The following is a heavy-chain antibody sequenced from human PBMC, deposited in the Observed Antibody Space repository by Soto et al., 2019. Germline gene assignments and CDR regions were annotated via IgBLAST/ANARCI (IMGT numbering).Heavy chain of an antibody. CDR2: IYWDDDK. V-gene: IGHV2-5*02. CDR3: ARRRGGFGGGWTTPYFDY. D-gene: IGHD6-19*01. Sequence: QITLKESGPTVVKPTQTLTLTCSLSGFSLNTGGVGVGWIRQTPGKALEWLAVIYWDDDKSWNPSLRDRLTIIRAASDDQVVLTVTNMDPVDTGTYYCARRRGGFGGGWTTPYFDYWGQGTLVTVSS. J-gene: IGHJ4*02. CDR1: GFSLNTGGVG.